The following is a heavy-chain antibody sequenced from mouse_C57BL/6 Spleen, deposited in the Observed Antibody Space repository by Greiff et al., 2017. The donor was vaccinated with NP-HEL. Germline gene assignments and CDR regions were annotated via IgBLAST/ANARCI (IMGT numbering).Heavy chain of an antibody. CDR2: IYPGGGYT. V-gene: IGHV1-63*01. D-gene: IGHD1-1*01. J-gene: IGHJ2*01. Sequence: QVQLQQPGAELVRPGTSVKMSCKASGYTFTNYWIGWAKQRPGHGLEWIGDIYPGGGYTNYNEKFKGKATLTADKSSSTAYMQFSSLTSEDSAIYYCARGATEGVDYWGQGTTLTVSS. CDR3: ARGATEGVDY. CDR1: GYTFTNYW.